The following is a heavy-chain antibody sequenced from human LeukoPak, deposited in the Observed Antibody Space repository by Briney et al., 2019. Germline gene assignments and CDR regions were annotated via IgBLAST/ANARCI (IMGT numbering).Heavy chain of an antibody. J-gene: IGHJ5*02. D-gene: IGHD2-15*01. CDR3: ARGYSGGSFFDP. Sequence: KPSETLSLTCAVYGGSSSGYYWSWIRQPPGKGLEWIGEINHSGSTNYNPSLKSRVTISVDTSKNQFSLKLSSVTAADTAVYYCARGYSGGSFFDPWGQGTLVTVPS. V-gene: IGHV4-34*01. CDR1: GGSSSGYY. CDR2: INHSGST.